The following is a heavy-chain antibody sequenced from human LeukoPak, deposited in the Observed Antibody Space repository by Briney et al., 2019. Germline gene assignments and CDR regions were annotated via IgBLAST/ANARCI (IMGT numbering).Heavy chain of an antibody. D-gene: IGHD2-2*01. J-gene: IGHJ4*02. CDR3: ARAPTVLVGYCSSSSCQADY. Sequence: GGSLRLSCAASGFTFSSYGMHWVRQAPGKGLEWVAFIRYDGSNKYYADSAKGRFTISRDNAENSLYLQMNSLRVEDTAVYYCARAPTVLVGYCSSSSCQADYWGQGTLVTVSS. CDR1: GFTFSSYG. V-gene: IGHV3-30*02. CDR2: IRYDGSNK.